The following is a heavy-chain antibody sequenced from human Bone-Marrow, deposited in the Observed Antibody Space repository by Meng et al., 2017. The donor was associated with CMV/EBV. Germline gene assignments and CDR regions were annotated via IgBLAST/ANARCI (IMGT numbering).Heavy chain of an antibody. Sequence: SCTASGYTFTNYYVHWVRQAPGQGLEWMGVINPSGGSTTYAQKFQGRVTMTRDTSTSTVFMELSSLRSKDTAVYYCARVWQGWFDPWGQGTLVTVSS. J-gene: IGHJ5*02. V-gene: IGHV1-46*01. CDR3: ARVWQGWFDP. CDR1: GYTFTNYY. CDR2: INPSGGST. D-gene: IGHD3-16*01.